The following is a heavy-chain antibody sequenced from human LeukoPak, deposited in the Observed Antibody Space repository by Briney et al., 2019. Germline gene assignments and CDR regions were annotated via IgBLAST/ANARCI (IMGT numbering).Heavy chain of an antibody. D-gene: IGHD6-6*01. J-gene: IGHJ4*02. Sequence: SETLSLTCAVYGGSFSGYYWSWIRQPPGKGLEWIGEINHSGSTNYNPSLKSRVTISVDTSKNQFSLKLSSVTAADTAVYYCASNFLPSSSNDYWGQGTLVTVSS. CDR3: ASNFLPSSSNDY. CDR1: GGSFSGYY. CDR2: INHSGST. V-gene: IGHV4-34*01.